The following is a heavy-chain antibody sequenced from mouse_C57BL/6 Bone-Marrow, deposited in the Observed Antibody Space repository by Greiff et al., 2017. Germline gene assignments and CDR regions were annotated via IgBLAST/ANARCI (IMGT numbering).Heavy chain of an antibody. J-gene: IGHJ4*01. Sequence: EVQLQQSGPVLVKPGASVKMSCKASGYTFTDYYMNWVKQSHGKSLEWIGVINPYNGGTSYNQKFKGKATLTVDKSSSTAYMELNSLTSEDSAVYYCARRALPDAMDYWGQGTSVTVSS. CDR3: ARRALPDAMDY. D-gene: IGHD3-3*01. V-gene: IGHV1-19*01. CDR1: GYTFTDYY. CDR2: INPYNGGT.